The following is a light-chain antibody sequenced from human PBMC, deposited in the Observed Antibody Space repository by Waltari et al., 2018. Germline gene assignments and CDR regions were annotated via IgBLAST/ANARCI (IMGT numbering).Light chain of an antibody. Sequence: QTVVTQEPSLSVSPGGTVTLTCALSSGSLSTTSYATWYQQTPGQSPRPLVYKAKPRSSGVPDRFSGSILGNTAALTITGAQADDESDYYCALYMGSGIWVFGGGTKLTVL. CDR3: ALYMGSGIWV. CDR1: SGSLSTTSY. CDR2: KAK. J-gene: IGLJ3*02. V-gene: IGLV8-61*01.